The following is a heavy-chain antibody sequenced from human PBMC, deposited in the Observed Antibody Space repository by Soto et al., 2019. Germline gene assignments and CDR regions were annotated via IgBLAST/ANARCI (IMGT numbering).Heavy chain of an antibody. Sequence: ETLSLTCAVSGGSVSSGSYYWSWIRQPPGKGLEWIGYIYYSGSTNYNPSLKSRVTISVDTSKNQFSLKLSSVTAADTAVYYCARGSQLWLDYWGQGTLVTVSS. J-gene: IGHJ4*02. CDR1: GGSVSSGSYY. CDR2: IYYSGST. D-gene: IGHD5-18*01. V-gene: IGHV4-61*01. CDR3: ARGSQLWLDY.